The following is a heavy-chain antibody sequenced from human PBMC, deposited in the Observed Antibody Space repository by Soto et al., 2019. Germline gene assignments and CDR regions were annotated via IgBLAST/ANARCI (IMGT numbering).Heavy chain of an antibody. D-gene: IGHD2-15*01. Sequence: QVQLVQSGAEVKKPGASVKVSCKASGYTFTSYDINWVRQATGQGLEWMGWMNPNSGNTGYAQKFQGRVTMTRNTSISTAYMELSSLRSEDTAVYYCARVTGIVVVVADAFDIWGQGTMVTVSS. CDR3: ARVTGIVVVVADAFDI. J-gene: IGHJ3*02. CDR1: GYTFTSYD. CDR2: MNPNSGNT. V-gene: IGHV1-8*01.